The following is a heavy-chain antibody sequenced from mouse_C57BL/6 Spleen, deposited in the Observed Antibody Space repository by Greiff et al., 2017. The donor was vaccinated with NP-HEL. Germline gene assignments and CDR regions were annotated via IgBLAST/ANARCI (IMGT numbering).Heavy chain of an antibody. D-gene: IGHD1-1*01. CDR1: GYTFTSYW. CDR2: IYPGSGST. V-gene: IGHV1-55*01. J-gene: IGHJ4*01. CDR3: ATGYYGSSKGYYAMDY. Sequence: QVQLQQPGAELVKPGASVKMSCKASGYTFTSYWITWVKQRPGQGLEWIGDIYPGSGSTNYNEKFKSKATLTVDTSSSTAYMQLSSLTSEDSAVYYCATGYYGSSKGYYAMDYWGQGTSVTASS.